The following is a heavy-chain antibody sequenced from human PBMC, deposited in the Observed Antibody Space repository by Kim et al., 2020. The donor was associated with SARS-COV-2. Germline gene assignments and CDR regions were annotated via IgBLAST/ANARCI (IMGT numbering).Heavy chain of an antibody. Sequence: AQKLQGRVTMTTDTSTSTAYMELRSLRSDDAAVYYCARDRNRYDRDAFDSWGQGTMVTVSS. D-gene: IGHD3-22*01. J-gene: IGHJ3*02. CDR3: ARDRNRYDRDAFDS. V-gene: IGHV1-18*01.